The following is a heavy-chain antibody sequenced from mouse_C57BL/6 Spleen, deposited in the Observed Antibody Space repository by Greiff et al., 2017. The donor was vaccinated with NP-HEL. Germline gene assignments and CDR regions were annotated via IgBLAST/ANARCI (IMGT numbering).Heavy chain of an antibody. V-gene: IGHV2-5*01. CDR3: AKRVPYDDNGFAY. Sequence: VHLVESGPGLVQPSQSLSITCTVSGFSLTSYGVHWVRQSPGKGLEWLGVIWRGGSTDYNAAFMSRLSITKNNSKSQVFFKMNSLQADDTAIYYCAKRVPYDDNGFAYWGQGTLVTVSA. D-gene: IGHD2-3*01. J-gene: IGHJ3*01. CDR1: GFSLTSYG. CDR2: IWRGGST.